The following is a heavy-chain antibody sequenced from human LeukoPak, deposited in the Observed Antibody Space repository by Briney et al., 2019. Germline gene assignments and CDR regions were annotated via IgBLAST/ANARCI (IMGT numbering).Heavy chain of an antibody. CDR3: AKVHLRIEIYAFDV. Sequence: RASETLSLTCTVSGGSINVFYWSWIRQPAGKGLQWIGRISTSGNTDYNPSLKSRVTMSVDTSKNQFSLKLTSVTAADTAVYYCAKVHLRIEIYAFDVWGQGTMVTVSS. D-gene: IGHD1-26*01. CDR1: GGSINVFY. V-gene: IGHV4-4*07. J-gene: IGHJ3*01. CDR2: ISTSGNT.